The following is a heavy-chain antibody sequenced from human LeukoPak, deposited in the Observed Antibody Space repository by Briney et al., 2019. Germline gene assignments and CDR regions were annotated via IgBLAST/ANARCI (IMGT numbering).Heavy chain of an antibody. J-gene: IGHJ4*02. CDR2: ISGSGGST. Sequence: GGSLRLSCAASGFTFSSYEMSWVRQAPGKGLEWVSAISGSGGSTYYADSVKGRFTISRDNSKNTLYLQMNSLRAEDTAVYYCAKSEYYYDSSGYYPLFDYWGQGTLVTVSS. V-gene: IGHV3-23*01. CDR1: GFTFSSYE. D-gene: IGHD3-22*01. CDR3: AKSEYYYDSSGYYPLFDY.